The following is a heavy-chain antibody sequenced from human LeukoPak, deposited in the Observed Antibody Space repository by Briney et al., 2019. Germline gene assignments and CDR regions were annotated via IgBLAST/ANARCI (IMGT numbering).Heavy chain of an antibody. J-gene: IGHJ5*02. CDR3: VRVYRYYFDSGDYRGDSSLFDP. D-gene: IGHD3-22*01. CDR1: GYTFTGYY. Sequence: EASVKVSCKTSGYTFTGYYIHWVRQAPGQGLEWLGCINPNSGGTNYAQKFQGRVTLTRDTSISTAYMELSRLRSDDTAVYYCVRVYRYYFDSGDYRGDSSLFDPWGQGTLVTVSS. V-gene: IGHV1-2*02. CDR2: INPNSGGT.